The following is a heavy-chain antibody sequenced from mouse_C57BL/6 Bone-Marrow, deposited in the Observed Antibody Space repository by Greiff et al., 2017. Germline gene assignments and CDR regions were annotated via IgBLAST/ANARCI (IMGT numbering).Heavy chain of an antibody. V-gene: IGHV1-81*01. Sequence: VKLVESGAELARPGASVKLSCKASGYTFTSYGISWVKQRTGQGLEWIGEIYPRSGNTYYNEKFKGKATLTADKSSSTAYMELRSLTSEDSAVYFCAKLTGYYFDYWGQGTTLTVSS. CDR3: AKLTGYYFDY. CDR2: IYPRSGNT. D-gene: IGHD4-1*01. J-gene: IGHJ2*01. CDR1: GYTFTSYG.